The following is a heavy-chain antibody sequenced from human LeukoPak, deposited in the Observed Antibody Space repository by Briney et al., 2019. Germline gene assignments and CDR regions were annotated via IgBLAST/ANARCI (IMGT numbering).Heavy chain of an antibody. CDR3: PRDSRSYDFWSGYYIDY. CDR1: GFTFSSYS. D-gene: IGHD3-3*01. CDR2: ISSSSSYI. Sequence: GGSLRLSCAASGFTFSSYSMNWVRQAPGKGLEWVSSISSSSSYIYYADSVKGRFTISRDNAKNSLYLQMNRLRAEDTAVYYCPRDSRSYDFWSGYYIDYWGQGTLVTVSS. V-gene: IGHV3-21*01. J-gene: IGHJ4*02.